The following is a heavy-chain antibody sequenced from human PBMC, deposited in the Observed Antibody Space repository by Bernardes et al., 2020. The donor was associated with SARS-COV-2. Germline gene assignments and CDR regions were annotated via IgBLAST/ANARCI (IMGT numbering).Heavy chain of an antibody. CDR3: ALPPSNYDRYGMDV. D-gene: IGHD3-22*01. J-gene: IGHJ6*02. CDR1: GYTFTGYY. Sequence: AAVKGSCKASGYTFTGYYIHWVRQAPGQGLEWMGWINPNSGGTIYAQKFQGRVTMTRDTSISTAYMELSRLRSDDTAMYYCALPPSNYDRYGMDVWGQGTTVTGSS. CDR2: INPNSGGT. V-gene: IGHV1-2*02.